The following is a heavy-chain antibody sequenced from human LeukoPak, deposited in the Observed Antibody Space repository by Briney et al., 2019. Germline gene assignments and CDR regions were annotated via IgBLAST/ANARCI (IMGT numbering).Heavy chain of an antibody. Sequence: GASVKVSCKASGYTFTGYYMHWARQAPGQGLEWMGRINPNSGGTNYAQKFQGRVTMTRDTSISTAYMELSRLRSDDTAVYYCATSYYYGSGSYYYFDYWGQGTLVTVSS. D-gene: IGHD3-10*01. CDR2: INPNSGGT. CDR3: ATSYYYGSGSYYYFDY. V-gene: IGHV1-2*06. J-gene: IGHJ4*02. CDR1: GYTFTGYY.